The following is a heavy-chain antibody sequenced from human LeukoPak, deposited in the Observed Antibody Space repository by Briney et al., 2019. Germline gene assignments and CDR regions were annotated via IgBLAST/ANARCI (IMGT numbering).Heavy chain of an antibody. V-gene: IGHV4-39*01. CDR1: GGSISSSRYY. CDR3: ARHRITMVRGVNDAFDI. Sequence: PSETLSLTCTVSGGSISSSRYYWGWIRQPPGKGLEWIGSIYYSGSTYYNPSLKSRVTISVDTSKNQFSLKLSSVTAADTAVYYCARHRITMVRGVNDAFDIWGQGTMVTVSS. D-gene: IGHD3-10*01. CDR2: IYYSGST. J-gene: IGHJ3*02.